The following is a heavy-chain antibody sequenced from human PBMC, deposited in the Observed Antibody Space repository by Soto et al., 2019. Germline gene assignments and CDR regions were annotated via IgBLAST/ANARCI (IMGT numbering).Heavy chain of an antibody. CDR2: IKHDVNEK. CDR1: GFIFTSYW. D-gene: IGHD3-16*01. V-gene: IGHV3-7*02. CDR3: AGLGYYERTFDY. Sequence: PGASLRLSCAPSGFIFTSYWMSWVRQAPGKGLEWVASIKHDVNEKYYVEPVKGRFTISRDNAKNSVYLQMNSLRPEHTPVYYCAGLGYYERTFDYWGQGTLDTVSP. J-gene: IGHJ4*02.